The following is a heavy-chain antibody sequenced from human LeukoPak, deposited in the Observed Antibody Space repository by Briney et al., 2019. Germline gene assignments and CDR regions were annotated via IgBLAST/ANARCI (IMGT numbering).Heavy chain of an antibody. CDR2: ISPSGEIT. Sequence: GGTLRLSCVASGFTFSRHGMNWVRQAPGKGLEWVSGISPSGEITYYTDSVKGRFTISRDNSKNTLYLQMNSLRAEDTAVYYCAKGLIGEVIVVVSDIDYWGQGTLVTVSS. D-gene: IGHD3-22*01. CDR1: GFTFSRHG. CDR3: AKGLIGEVIVVVSDIDY. J-gene: IGHJ4*02. V-gene: IGHV3-23*01.